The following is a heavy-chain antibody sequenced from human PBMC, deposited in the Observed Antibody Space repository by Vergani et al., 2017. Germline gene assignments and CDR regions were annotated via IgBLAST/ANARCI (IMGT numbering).Heavy chain of an antibody. CDR3: ARDWLYCSSTSCYDAFDI. Sequence: QLQLQESGPGLVKPSETLSLTCTVSGGSISSSSYYWGWLRQPPGKGLEWIGSIYYSGSTYYNPSLKSRVTISVDTSKNQFSLKLSSVTAADTAVYYCARDWLYCSSTSCYDAFDIWGQGTMVTVSS. V-gene: IGHV4-39*07. J-gene: IGHJ3*02. CDR1: GGSISSSSYY. CDR2: IYYSGST. D-gene: IGHD2-2*01.